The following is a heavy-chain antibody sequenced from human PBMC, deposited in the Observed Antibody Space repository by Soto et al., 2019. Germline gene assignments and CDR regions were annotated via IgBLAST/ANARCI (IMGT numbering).Heavy chain of an antibody. J-gene: IGHJ3*02. D-gene: IGHD3-3*01. V-gene: IGHV3-23*01. Sequence: PGGSLRLSCAASGFTFSSSSMNWVRQAPGKGLEWVSSISGSGGCIYYADSVKGRFTISRDNAKNTLYLQMNSLRAEDTAVYYCAGSSTIFGVVTAADAFDIWGQGTMVTVSS. CDR1: GFTFSSSS. CDR3: AGSSTIFGVVTAADAFDI. CDR2: ISGSGGCI.